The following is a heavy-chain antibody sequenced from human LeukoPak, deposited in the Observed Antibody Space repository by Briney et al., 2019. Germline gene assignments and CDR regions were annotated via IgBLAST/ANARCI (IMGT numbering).Heavy chain of an antibody. V-gene: IGHV1-8*01. CDR2: MNPNSGNT. J-gene: IGHJ4*02. CDR3: ARGPYYYDSSGYYAVDY. Sequence: ASVKVSCKASGYTFTSYDINWVRQATGQGREWMGWMNPNSGNTGYAQKFQGRVTMTRNTSISTAYMELSSLRSEDTAVYYCARGPYYYDSSGYYAVDYWGQGTLVTVSS. D-gene: IGHD3-22*01. CDR1: GYTFTSYD.